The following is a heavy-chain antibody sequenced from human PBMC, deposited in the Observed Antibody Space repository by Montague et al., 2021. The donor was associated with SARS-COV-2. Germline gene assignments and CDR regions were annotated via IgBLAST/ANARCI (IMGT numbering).Heavy chain of an antibody. Sequence: CAISGDSVSSNSVAWSWLRQSPSRGLEWLGRTYYRSKWYSDYAPSVRGRLTVNPDASKNEFSLELNYVTREDTAVYYCARYSGWFYFDFWGQGTLVTVSS. CDR3: ARYSGWFYFDF. CDR1: GDSVSSNSVA. J-gene: IGHJ4*02. CDR2: TYYRSKWYS. V-gene: IGHV6-1*01. D-gene: IGHD6-19*01.